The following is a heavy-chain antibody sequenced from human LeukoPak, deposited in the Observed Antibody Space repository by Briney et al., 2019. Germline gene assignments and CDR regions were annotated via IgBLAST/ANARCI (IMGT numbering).Heavy chain of an antibody. J-gene: IGHJ3*02. D-gene: IGHD3-16*02. V-gene: IGHV1-2*02. CDR2: INPNSGDT. CDR1: GYIFTGYY. CDR3: ARPPIMITFGGVIVTPSNAFDI. Sequence: ASVKVSCKASGYIFTGYYMHWVRQAPGQGLEWMGWINPNSGDTNYAQKFQGRVTMTRDTSISTAYMELSRLRSDDTAVYYCARPPIMITFGGVIVTPSNAFDIWGQGTMVTVSS.